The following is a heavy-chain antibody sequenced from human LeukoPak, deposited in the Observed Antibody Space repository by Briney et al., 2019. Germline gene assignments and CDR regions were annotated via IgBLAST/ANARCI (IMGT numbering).Heavy chain of an antibody. Sequence: GRSLRLSCAASGFTFDDYAMHWVRQAPGKGLEWVSGISWNSGSIGYADSVKGRFTISRDNAKNSLYLQMNNLRAEDTALYYCAKDIYGSRYGMDVWGQGTTVTVSS. CDR1: GFTFDDYA. J-gene: IGHJ6*02. CDR3: AKDIYGSRYGMDV. V-gene: IGHV3-9*01. D-gene: IGHD4-17*01. CDR2: ISWNSGSI.